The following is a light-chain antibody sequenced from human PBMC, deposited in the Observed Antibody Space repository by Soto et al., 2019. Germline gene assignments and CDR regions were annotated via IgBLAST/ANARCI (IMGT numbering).Light chain of an antibody. CDR3: QQYFSFPWT. V-gene: IGKV4-1*01. CDR2: WAS. J-gene: IGKJ1*01. CDR1: QSVLYNSNNKTY. Sequence: DIVMTQSPDSLAVSLGERDTINCKASQSVLYNSNNKTYLAWYQQRPGQPPNLHIYWASTRESGVPDRFSGSGSGTDFTLTISSLQAEDVAIYYCQQYFSFPWTFGQGTKVEIK.